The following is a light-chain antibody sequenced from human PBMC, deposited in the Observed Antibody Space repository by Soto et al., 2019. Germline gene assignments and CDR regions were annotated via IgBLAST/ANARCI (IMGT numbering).Light chain of an antibody. V-gene: IGKV3-15*01. CDR2: GAS. CDR1: QSIGSK. CDR3: QQYSYWPPWT. Sequence: EIVMTQSPATLSVSPGERATLSCKASQSIGSKLAWYQQKPGQAPRLLIYGASTRANGSPARFSGSGSGTEFTLTISGLLSEDFAVYHCQQYSYWPPWTFGQGTKVEI. J-gene: IGKJ1*01.